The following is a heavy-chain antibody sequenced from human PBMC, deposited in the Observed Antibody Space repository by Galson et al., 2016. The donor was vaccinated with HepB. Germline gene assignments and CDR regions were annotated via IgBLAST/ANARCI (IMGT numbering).Heavy chain of an antibody. Sequence: QSGAEVKKPGESLKISCSTSGYNFATYWIGWVRQVSGNGLEWMGVIYPGDSDTRYSPSFQGQVTISADKSVNTTYLELTSLKASDTAIYYCARASRSYYNWFNPWGQGTLVTVSS. D-gene: IGHD3-10*01. V-gene: IGHV5-51*01. CDR3: ARASRSYYNWFNP. CDR1: GYNFATYW. J-gene: IGHJ5*02. CDR2: IYPGDSDT.